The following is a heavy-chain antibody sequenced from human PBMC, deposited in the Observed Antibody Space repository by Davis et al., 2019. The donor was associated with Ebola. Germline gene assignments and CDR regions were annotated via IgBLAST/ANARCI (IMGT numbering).Heavy chain of an antibody. J-gene: IGHJ4*02. Sequence: GESLKISCKGSGYSFTRYWIGWVRQMSGKGLEWMGIIYPGDSDTRYSPSFQGQVTISADRSISTAYLQWSSLKASDTAMYYCARQTTVTTDFDYWGQGTLVTVSS. CDR3: ARQTTVTTDFDY. CDR1: GYSFTRYW. D-gene: IGHD4-17*01. CDR2: IYPGDSDT. V-gene: IGHV5-51*01.